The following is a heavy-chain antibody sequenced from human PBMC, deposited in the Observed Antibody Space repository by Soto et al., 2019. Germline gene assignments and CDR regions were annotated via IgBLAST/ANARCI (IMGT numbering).Heavy chain of an antibody. CDR3: ARGRGDTAMVTDWFDP. D-gene: IGHD5-18*01. Sequence: SVKVSCKASGGTFSSYTISWVRQAPGQGLEWMGRIIPILGTANYAQKFQGRVTITADESTSTAYMELSSLRSEDTAVYYCARGRGDTAMVTDWFDPWGQGTLVTVSS. J-gene: IGHJ5*02. V-gene: IGHV1-69*08. CDR2: IIPILGTA. CDR1: GGTFSSYT.